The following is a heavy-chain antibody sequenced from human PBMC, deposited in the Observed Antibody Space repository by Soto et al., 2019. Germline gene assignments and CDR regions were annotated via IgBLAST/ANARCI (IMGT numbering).Heavy chain of an antibody. V-gene: IGHV3-7*01. CDR3: ARDPIRRSDY. CDR1: GFTFSNYW. CDR2: IRQDGSEK. Sequence: EVQLVESGGGLVQPGGSLRLSCAASGFTFSNYWMSWVRQAPGKGLQWVADIRQDGSEKYYVDSVKGRFTISKDNAKNSLYLQMNSLRAEHTAVYYCARDPIRRSDYWGQGTLVTVSS. J-gene: IGHJ4*02. D-gene: IGHD2-21*01.